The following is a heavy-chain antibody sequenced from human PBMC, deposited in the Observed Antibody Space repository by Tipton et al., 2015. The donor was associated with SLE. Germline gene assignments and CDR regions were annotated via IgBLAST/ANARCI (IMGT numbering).Heavy chain of an antibody. CDR1: GGSISSGSYY. CDR3: ARQSSSSWYEAEYFQH. Sequence: LRLSCTVSGGSISSGSYYWSWIRQPAGKGLEWIGRIYTSGSTNYNPSLKSRVTISVDTSKNQFSLKLSSVTAADTAVYYCARQSSSSWYEAEYFQHWGQGTLVTVSS. V-gene: IGHV4-61*02. J-gene: IGHJ1*01. CDR2: IYTSGST. D-gene: IGHD6-13*01.